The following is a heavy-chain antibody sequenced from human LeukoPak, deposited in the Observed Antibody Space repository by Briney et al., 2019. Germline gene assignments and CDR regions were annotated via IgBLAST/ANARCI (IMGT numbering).Heavy chain of an antibody. Sequence: PSETLSLTCTVSAGFVSNSNYYWGWIRQPPGKGLEWIGSIYYSGSTYYNPSLESRVTISVDTSKNQFSLKLSSVTAADTAVYYCARAVDTASPLGRNYYYYYYMDVWGKGTTVTVSS. CDR3: ARAVDTASPLGRNYYYYYYMDV. D-gene: IGHD5-18*01. CDR2: IYYSGST. V-gene: IGHV4-39*07. CDR1: AGFVSNSNYY. J-gene: IGHJ6*03.